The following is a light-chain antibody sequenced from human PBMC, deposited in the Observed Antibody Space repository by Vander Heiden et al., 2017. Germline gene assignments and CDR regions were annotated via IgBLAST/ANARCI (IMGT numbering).Light chain of an antibody. CDR1: QGISSY. Sequence: AIRMTQSPSSLSASTGDRVTITCRASQGISSYLAWYQQKPGKAPKLLIYAASTFQSGVPSRFSGSGSWTDFTLTISCLQSEDFATYYCQQYYSYPPWTFGQGTKVEIK. V-gene: IGKV1-8*01. CDR2: AAS. J-gene: IGKJ1*01. CDR3: QQYYSYPPWT.